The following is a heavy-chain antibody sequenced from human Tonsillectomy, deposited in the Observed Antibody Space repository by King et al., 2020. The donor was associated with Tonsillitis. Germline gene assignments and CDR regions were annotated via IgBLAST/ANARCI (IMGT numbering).Heavy chain of an antibody. CDR1: GFTFSSYA. Sequence: HVQLVESGGGAVQPGRSLRLSCAASGFTFSSYAMHWVRQAPGKGLEWVAVISYDGSNKYYADSVKGRFTISRDNSKNTLYLQMNSLRAEDTAEYYCAGVTVGGGYSYGSQGAFDYWGQGTLVTVSS. CDR2: ISYDGSNK. CDR3: AGVTVGGGYSYGSQGAFDY. J-gene: IGHJ4*02. V-gene: IGHV3-30*01. D-gene: IGHD5-18*01.